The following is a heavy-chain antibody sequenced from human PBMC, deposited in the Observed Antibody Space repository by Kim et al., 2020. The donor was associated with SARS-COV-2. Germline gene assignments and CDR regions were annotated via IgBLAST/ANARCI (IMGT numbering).Heavy chain of an antibody. CDR1: GFTFSSYA. V-gene: IGHV3-23*01. Sequence: GGSLRLSCAASGFTFSSYAMNWVRQAPGEGLEWVSVIGGGGYTYYADSVKGRFTISRDNSKNTLYLQMNSLRAEDTAVYYCAKDCSSGPCDVDYWGQGTL. D-gene: IGHD3-22*01. CDR2: IGGGGYT. J-gene: IGHJ4*02. CDR3: AKDCSSGPCDVDY.